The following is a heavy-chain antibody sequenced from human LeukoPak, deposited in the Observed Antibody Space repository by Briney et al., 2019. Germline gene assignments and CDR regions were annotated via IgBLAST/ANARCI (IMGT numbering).Heavy chain of an antibody. J-gene: IGHJ4*02. CDR1: GFTFSSYA. Sequence: PGGSLRLSCAASGFTFSSYAMSWVRQAPGKGLEWVSAISGSGGNTYYADSVKGRFTISRDNSKNTLYLQMNSLRAEDTAVYYCAKVDRRGGPISRLSSDYWGQGTLVTVSS. D-gene: IGHD3-10*01. V-gene: IGHV3-23*01. CDR3: AKVDRRGGPISRLSSDY. CDR2: ISGSGGNT.